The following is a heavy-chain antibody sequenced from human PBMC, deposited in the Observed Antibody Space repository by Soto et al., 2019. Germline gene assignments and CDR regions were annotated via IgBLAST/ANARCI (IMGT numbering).Heavy chain of an antibody. Sequence: QVQLVQSGAEVKKPGASVKVSCKASGYTFTSYYVHWIRQAPGQGLEWMERINASGGRTTYAPKFQGRVTMTRDTATSTVYMELSSLTSEDTATYFCGRILPPATFDYWGQGTLVTVSS. J-gene: IGHJ4*02. V-gene: IGHV1-46*03. D-gene: IGHD2-21*02. CDR1: GYTFTSYY. CDR3: GRILPPATFDY. CDR2: INASGGRT.